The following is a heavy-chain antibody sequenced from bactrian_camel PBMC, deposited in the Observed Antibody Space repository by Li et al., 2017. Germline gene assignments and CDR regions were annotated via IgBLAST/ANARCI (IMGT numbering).Heavy chain of an antibody. CDR3: AATKNRMGVLCILSYYNF. J-gene: IGHJ4*01. Sequence: VESGGGSVQAGESLSLSCAASEYPWGNNCMGWFRQAPGKEREAVVCSFGGGGVTYVADSVKGRATISRDNASNTVYLQINGLKPEDTAMYYCAATKNRMGVLCILSYYNFWGQGTQVTVSS. CDR2: SFGGGGVT. CDR1: EYPWGNNC. D-gene: IGHD3*01. V-gene: IGHV3S60*01.